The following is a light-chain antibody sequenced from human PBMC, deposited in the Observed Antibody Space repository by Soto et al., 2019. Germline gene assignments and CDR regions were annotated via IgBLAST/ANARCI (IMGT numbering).Light chain of an antibody. Sequence: QSALTQPASVSGSPGQSITISCTGTSSDVGGYNYVSWYQHHPGKVPQLMIHDVSNRPSGVSNRFSGSKSGNTASLTISGLQAEDEADYYCYSYTSSNTYVFGTGTKLTVL. CDR1: SSDVGGYNY. J-gene: IGLJ1*01. CDR3: YSYTSSNTYV. V-gene: IGLV2-14*03. CDR2: DVS.